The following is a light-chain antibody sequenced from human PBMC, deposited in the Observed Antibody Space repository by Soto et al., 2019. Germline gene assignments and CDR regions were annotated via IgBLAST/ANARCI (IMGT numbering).Light chain of an antibody. CDR1: RTINTY. Sequence: DVRMTQSPSSLSASVGDTITITCRASRTINTYVNWFQQKPGEPPRLLIYGASTLHDGVPSRFSGSGSGADFTLTISGLQPEAFASYHCQQTYSDISFGGGTKV. V-gene: IGKV1-39*01. CDR2: GAS. CDR3: QQTYSDIS. J-gene: IGKJ4*01.